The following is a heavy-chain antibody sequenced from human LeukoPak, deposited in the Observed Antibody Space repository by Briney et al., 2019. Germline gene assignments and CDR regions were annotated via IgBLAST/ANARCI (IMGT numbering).Heavy chain of an antibody. CDR2: IYGGGTT. D-gene: IGHD5-18*01. Sequence: PGGSLRLSCVASGFTVTSNYMNWVRLAPGKGLEWVSVIYGGGTTYYADSVKGRFTISRDNSKNTLYLQMNSLRADDTAVYYCARDSRWIQFDYWGQGTLVTVSS. CDR1: GFTVTSNY. J-gene: IGHJ4*02. V-gene: IGHV3-66*01. CDR3: ARDSRWIQFDY.